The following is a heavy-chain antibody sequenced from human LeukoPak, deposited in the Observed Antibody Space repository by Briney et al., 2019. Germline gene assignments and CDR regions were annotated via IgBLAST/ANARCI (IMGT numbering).Heavy chain of an antibody. CDR3: ARDRGGANFDY. CDR2: IFYSGGT. Sequence: SETLSLTCTVSGGSINTPNYYWGWIRQTPGKGLEWIGNIFYSGGTYYSPSLTSRVTISLDTSRNQFSLKLSSVTAADTAVYYCARDRGGANFDYWGQGTLVTVSS. J-gene: IGHJ4*02. V-gene: IGHV4-39*07. D-gene: IGHD3-16*01. CDR1: GGSINTPNYY.